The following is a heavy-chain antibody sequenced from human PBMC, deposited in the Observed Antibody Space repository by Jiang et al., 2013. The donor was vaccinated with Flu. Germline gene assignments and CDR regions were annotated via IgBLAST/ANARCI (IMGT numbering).Heavy chain of an antibody. J-gene: IGHJ4*02. CDR2: LSYSGNT. CDR3: ARRSSTWNFDS. D-gene: IGHD6-13*01. CDR1: GDSISSFF. Sequence: TCIVSGDSISSFFWSWLRQAPGKGLEWIGSLSYSGNTNYNPSLKSRVTISLDASLNQFSLKLTSVTAADTAVYYCARRSSTWNFDSWGRGTLVTVSS. V-gene: IGHV4-59*08.